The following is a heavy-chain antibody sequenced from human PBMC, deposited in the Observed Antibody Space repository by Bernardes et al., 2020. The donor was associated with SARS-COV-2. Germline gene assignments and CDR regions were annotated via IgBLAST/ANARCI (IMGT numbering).Heavy chain of an antibody. J-gene: IGHJ2*01. V-gene: IGHV4-59*01. CDR3: ARDLTHLVRRGFNL. D-gene: IGHD3-10*01. Sequence: SETLSLTCTVSGGSIGSYYWAWIRQPPGKGLEWIGYIYYSGSTNYNPSLKSRVTISVDRSQNQFSLALSSVTPADTAVYYCARDLTHLVRRGFNLWGRGSLVTVSS. CDR2: IYYSGST. CDR1: GGSIGSYY.